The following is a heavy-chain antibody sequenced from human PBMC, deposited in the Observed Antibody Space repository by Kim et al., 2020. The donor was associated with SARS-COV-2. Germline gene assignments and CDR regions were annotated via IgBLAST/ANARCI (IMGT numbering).Heavy chain of an antibody. Sequence: SETLSLTCAVYGGSFSGYYWSWIRQPPGKGLEWIGEINHSGSTNYNPSLKSRVTISVDTSKNQFSLKLSSVTAADTAVYYCARGRPVLLWFVETSRYDYWGQGTLVTVSS. CDR2: INHSGST. V-gene: IGHV4-34*01. CDR3: ARGRPVLLWFVETSRYDY. CDR1: GGSFSGYY. D-gene: IGHD3-10*01. J-gene: IGHJ4*02.